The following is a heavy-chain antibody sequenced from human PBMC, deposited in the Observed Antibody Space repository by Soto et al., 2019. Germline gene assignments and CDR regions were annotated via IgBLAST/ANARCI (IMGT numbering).Heavy chain of an antibody. CDR3: AREEYDSSGYYRKFDN. CDR2: IRYSGST. Sequence: QVQLQESGPGLVKPSETLSLTCTVSGGSIYDYYWSWIRQYPGKGLEWMGHIRYSGSTDYNPSLKSRLTISVDMSKNQFSLKLSSVTAADTAVYYCAREEYDSSGYYRKFDNWGLGTLVTVSS. D-gene: IGHD3-22*01. V-gene: IGHV4-59*01. CDR1: GGSIYDYY. J-gene: IGHJ4*02.